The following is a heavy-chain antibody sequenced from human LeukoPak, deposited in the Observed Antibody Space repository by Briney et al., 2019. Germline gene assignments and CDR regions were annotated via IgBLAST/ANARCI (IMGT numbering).Heavy chain of an antibody. D-gene: IGHD4-23*01. CDR1: GFTFSSYS. Sequence: GGSLRLSCAASGFTFSSYSMNWVRQAPGKGLEWVSSISSSSSYIYYADSVKGRFTISRDSAKNSPYLQMNSLRAEDTAVYYCAREEGGNSYYYYYMDVWGKGTTVTVSS. CDR3: AREEGGNSYYYYYMDV. CDR2: ISSSSSYI. J-gene: IGHJ6*03. V-gene: IGHV3-21*01.